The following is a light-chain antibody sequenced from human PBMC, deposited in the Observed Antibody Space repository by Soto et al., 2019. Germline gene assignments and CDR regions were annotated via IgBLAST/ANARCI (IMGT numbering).Light chain of an antibody. CDR2: AAS. Sequence: DIQMTQSPSSLSASVGDRVTITCRASQGISNYLAWYQQKPGKVPKLLIYAASTLQSGVPSRFSGSGSGTDFTPTISSLQPEDVATYYCQNYNGAPWTFGQGTKVEIK. CDR3: QNYNGAPWT. V-gene: IGKV1-27*01. J-gene: IGKJ1*01. CDR1: QGISNY.